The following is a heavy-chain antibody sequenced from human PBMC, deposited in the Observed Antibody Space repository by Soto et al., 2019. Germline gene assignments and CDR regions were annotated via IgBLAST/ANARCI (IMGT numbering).Heavy chain of an antibody. CDR1: GFTFSSYW. D-gene: IGHD6-13*01. V-gene: IGHV3-74*01. J-gene: IGHJ6*02. Sequence: PVGSLRLSCAASGFTFSSYWMHWVRQAPGKGLVWVSRINSDGSSTSYADSVKGRSTISRDNAKNTLYLQMNSLRAEDTAVYYCARGAYSSSWYVYYYYYYGMDVWGQGTTVTVSS. CDR3: ARGAYSSSWYVYYYYYYGMDV. CDR2: INSDGSST.